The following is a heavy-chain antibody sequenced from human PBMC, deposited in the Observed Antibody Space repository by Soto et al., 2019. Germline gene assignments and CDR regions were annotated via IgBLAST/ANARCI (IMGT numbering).Heavy chain of an antibody. CDR1: GGTFSSYA. CDR2: IIPIFGTA. V-gene: IGHV1-69*13. Sequence: SVKVSCKASGGTFSSYAISWVRQAPGQGLEWMGGIIPIFGTANYAQKFQGRVTITADESTSTAYMELSSLRSEDTAVYYCAGYDSSGYYGWFDPWGQGTLVTVSS. J-gene: IGHJ5*02. CDR3: AGYDSSGYYGWFDP. D-gene: IGHD3-22*01.